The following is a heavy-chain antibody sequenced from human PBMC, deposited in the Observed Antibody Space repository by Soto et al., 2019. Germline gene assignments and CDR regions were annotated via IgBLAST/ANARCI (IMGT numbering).Heavy chain of an antibody. Sequence: GGSLRLSCAASGFTFSSYGMHWVRQAPGKGLEWVAVISYDGSNKYYADSVKGRFTISRDNSKNTLYLQMTSLRAEDTAVYYCAKDSLVGASYYFDYWGQGTLVTVSS. CDR2: ISYDGSNK. J-gene: IGHJ4*02. D-gene: IGHD1-26*01. V-gene: IGHV3-30*18. CDR1: GFTFSSYG. CDR3: AKDSLVGASYYFDY.